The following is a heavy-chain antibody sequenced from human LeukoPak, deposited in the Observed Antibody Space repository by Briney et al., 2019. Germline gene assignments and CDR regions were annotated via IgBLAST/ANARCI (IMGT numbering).Heavy chain of an antibody. Sequence: SETLSLTCTVSGGSISSGDYYWSWIRQPPGKGLEWIGYIYYSGSTYYNPSLKSRVTISVDTSKNQFSLKLSSVTAADTAVYYCARDLYDFWSGYRGADWFDPWGQGTLVTVSS. CDR3: ARDLYDFWSGYRGADWFDP. J-gene: IGHJ5*02. V-gene: IGHV4-30-4*01. D-gene: IGHD3-3*01. CDR2: IYYSGST. CDR1: GGSISSGDYY.